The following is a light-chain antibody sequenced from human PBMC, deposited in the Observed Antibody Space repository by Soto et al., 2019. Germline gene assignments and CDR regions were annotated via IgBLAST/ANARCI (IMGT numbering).Light chain of an antibody. V-gene: IGKV3-15*01. CDR1: QSVGNS. CDR2: RAS. J-gene: IGKJ2*01. CDR3: QQYKNWYS. Sequence: EIVMTQFPATLSVSPGERATLSCRASQSVGNSLAWYQQKPGQAPRLLLYRASYRATGIAARFNGSGSGTEFTPTISCLRSEDLAVYYCQQYKNWYSFGQGTKLEIK.